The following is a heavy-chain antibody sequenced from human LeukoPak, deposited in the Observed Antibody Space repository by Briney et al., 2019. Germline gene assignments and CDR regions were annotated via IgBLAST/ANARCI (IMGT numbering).Heavy chain of an antibody. J-gene: IGHJ4*02. D-gene: IGHD1-26*01. CDR1: GASISSGSYY. V-gene: IGHV4-39*01. CDR3: ARPGKLGAGPVSLAY. CDR2: IYDTAKS. Sequence: SETLSLTCSVSGASISSGSYYWGWIRQPPGKGLEWIGSIYDTAKSYYNPSLKTPSTISMATSQTQVFLNITSVTAPDTAVYYCARPGKLGAGPVSLAYWGQGILVTVSS.